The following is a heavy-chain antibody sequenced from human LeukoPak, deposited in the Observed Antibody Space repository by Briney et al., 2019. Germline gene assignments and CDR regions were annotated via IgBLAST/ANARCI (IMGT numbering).Heavy chain of an antibody. J-gene: IGHJ6*02. CDR1: GGSISSYY. Sequence: SETLSLTCTVSGGSISSYYWSWIRQPPGKGLEWIGYIYYSGSTNYNPSLKSRVTISVDASKNQFSLKLSSVTAADTAVYYCARVAAAGIYGMDVWGQGTTVTVSS. CDR3: ARVAAAGIYGMDV. CDR2: IYYSGST. D-gene: IGHD6-13*01. V-gene: IGHV4-59*01.